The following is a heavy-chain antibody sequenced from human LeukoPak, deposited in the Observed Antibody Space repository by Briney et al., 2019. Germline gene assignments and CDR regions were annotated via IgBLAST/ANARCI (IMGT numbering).Heavy chain of an antibody. J-gene: IGHJ5*02. CDR3: ASRYCSSTSCYDIGFDP. D-gene: IGHD2-2*01. CDR1: GYTFTGYY. V-gene: IGHV1-2*02. CDR2: INPNSGGT. Sequence: GASVKVSCKASGYTFTGYYMHWVRLAPGQGREWMGWINPNSGGTNYAQKFQGRVTMTRDTSISTAYMELSRLRSDDTAVYYCASRYCSSTSCYDIGFDPWGQGNLVTVSS.